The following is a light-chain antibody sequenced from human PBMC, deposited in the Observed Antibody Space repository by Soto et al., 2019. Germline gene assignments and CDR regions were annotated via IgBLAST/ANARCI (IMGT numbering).Light chain of an antibody. J-gene: IGKJ2*03. CDR1: QSLLYSSKTKNY. V-gene: IGKV4-1*01. CDR2: GAS. CDR3: QQYYCTPYS. Sequence: DIVMTQSPDSLPVSLGERATINCKSSQSLLYSSKTKNYLAWYQPKPGQPPKLLIFGASTRESGVPDRFSGSGSGTDFTLTISRLQAEDVAVYYCQQYYCTPYSFGQGTKLEIK.